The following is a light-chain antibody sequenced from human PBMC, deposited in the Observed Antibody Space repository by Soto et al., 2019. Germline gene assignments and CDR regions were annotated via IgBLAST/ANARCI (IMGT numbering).Light chain of an antibody. V-gene: IGLV2-8*01. CDR3: SSYAGNSNYV. CDR1: SSDVGAYKF. J-gene: IGLJ1*01. CDR2: DVT. Sequence: QSALTQPPSASGSPGQSVTISCTGTSSDVGAYKFVSWYQQNPGKAPKLIIYDVTKRPTGVPDRFSGFKSGNTASLTVSGLQAEDEADYYCSSYAGNSNYVFGSGTKLTVL.